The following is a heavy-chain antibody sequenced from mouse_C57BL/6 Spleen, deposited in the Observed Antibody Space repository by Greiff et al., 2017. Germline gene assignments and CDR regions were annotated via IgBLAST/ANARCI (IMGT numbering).Heavy chain of an antibody. Sequence: EVQVVESGGGLLKPGGSLKLSCAASGFTFSDYGMHWVRQAPEKGLEWVAYISSGSSTIYYADTVKGRFTISRDNAKNTLFLQMTSLRSEDTAMYYCASSTMITRWFAYWGQGTLVTVAA. D-gene: IGHD2-4*01. CDR3: ASSTMITRWFAY. V-gene: IGHV5-17*01. CDR2: ISSGSSTI. J-gene: IGHJ3*01. CDR1: GFTFSDYG.